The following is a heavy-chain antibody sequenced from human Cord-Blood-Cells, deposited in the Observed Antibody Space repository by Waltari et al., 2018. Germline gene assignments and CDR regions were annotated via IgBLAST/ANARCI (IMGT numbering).Heavy chain of an antibody. V-gene: IGHV3-66*01. CDR1: GFTVSSNY. D-gene: IGHD2-2*01. CDR3: ARARGYCSSTSCYPFDY. J-gene: IGHJ4*02. Sequence: EVQLVESGGGLVQPGGSLRLSCAASGFTVSSNYMSWVRQAPGKGREWVSVIYSGGSTYYADSVKGRFTISRDNSKNTLDLQMNSLGAEDTAVYYCARARGYCSSTSCYPFDYWGQGTLVTVSS. CDR2: IYSGGST.